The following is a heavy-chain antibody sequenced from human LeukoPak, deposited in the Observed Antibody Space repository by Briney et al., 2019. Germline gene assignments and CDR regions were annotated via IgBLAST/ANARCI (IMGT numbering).Heavy chain of an antibody. Sequence: GESLKISCKGSGYTFTTYWIVWVRQMPGKGLEWMGIIYPGDSDTRYSPSFQGQVTISADKSISTAYLQWSSLKASDTAIYYCARQGNSNFWYDYWGQGTLVTVSS. D-gene: IGHD2/OR15-2a*01. V-gene: IGHV5-51*01. CDR2: IYPGDSDT. J-gene: IGHJ4*02. CDR3: ARQGNSNFWYDY. CDR1: GYTFTTYW.